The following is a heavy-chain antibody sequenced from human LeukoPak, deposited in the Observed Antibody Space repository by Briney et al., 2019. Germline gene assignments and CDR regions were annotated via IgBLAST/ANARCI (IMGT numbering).Heavy chain of an antibody. D-gene: IGHD7-27*01. CDR2: IYSGGST. CDR3: AKDLLSGELGN. CDR1: GFTVSSNY. J-gene: IGHJ3*01. V-gene: IGHV3-66*01. Sequence: GGSLRLSCAASGFTVSSNYMSWVRQAPGKGLEWVSVIYSGGSTYYADSVKGRFTISRDNSKNTLYLQMNSLRAEDTAVYYCAKDLLSGELGNWGQGTMVTVSS.